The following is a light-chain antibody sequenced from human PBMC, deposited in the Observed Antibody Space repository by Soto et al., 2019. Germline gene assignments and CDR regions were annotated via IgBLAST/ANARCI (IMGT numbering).Light chain of an antibody. CDR2: DVS. V-gene: IGLV2-14*01. CDR1: SSDVGGYNY. Sequence: QSALTQPASVSGSPGQSITISCTGTSSDVGGYNYVSWCQQHPGKAPKLMIYDVSNRPSGVSNRFSGSKSGNTASLTISGRQAEDEADYYCSSYTSSSTYVVFGGGTKVTVL. CDR3: SSYTSSSTYVV. J-gene: IGLJ2*01.